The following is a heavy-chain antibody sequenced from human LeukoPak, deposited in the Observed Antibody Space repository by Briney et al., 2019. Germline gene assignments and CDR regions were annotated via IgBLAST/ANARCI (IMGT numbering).Heavy chain of an antibody. CDR3: AREATTITRYYYYYYMDV. D-gene: IGHD4-11*01. CDR2: IYYSGST. V-gene: IGHV4-30-4*08. Sequence: SQTLSLTCTVSGGSISSVDDYWSWIRQPPGKGLEWIGYIYYSGSTYYNPSLKSRVTISVDTSKNQFSLKLSSVTAADTAVYYCAREATTITRYYYYYYMDVWGKGTTVTVSS. J-gene: IGHJ6*03. CDR1: GGSISSVDDY.